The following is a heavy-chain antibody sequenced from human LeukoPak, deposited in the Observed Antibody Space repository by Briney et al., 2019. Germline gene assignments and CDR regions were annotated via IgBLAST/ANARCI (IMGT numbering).Heavy chain of an antibody. J-gene: IGHJ4*02. V-gene: IGHV4-4*02. Sequence: SETLSLTCAVSGGXISSSKCWSWVRQPPGKGLELIGEIYHSGSTNYNPSLKSRVTISVDKSKNQFSLKLSSVTAADTAVYYCATVSAFFYDSGSYYTFDYWGQGTLVTVSS. D-gene: IGHD3-10*01. CDR1: GGXISSSKC. CDR3: ATVSAFFYDSGSYYTFDY. CDR2: IYHSGST.